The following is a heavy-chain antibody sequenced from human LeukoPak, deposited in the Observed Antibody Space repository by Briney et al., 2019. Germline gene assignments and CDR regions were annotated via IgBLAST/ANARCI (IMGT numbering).Heavy chain of an antibody. V-gene: IGHV3-7*01. J-gene: IGHJ4*02. Sequence: GGSLRLSCAASGFSFSNHWMTWVRQAPGKGLGWVASVNKDASEKSYLDSVKGRFTISRDNAKTSLYLQMSSLRVEDTAVYYCARGPPYGSRSDYFDSWGQGTLVTVST. D-gene: IGHD3-10*01. CDR2: VNKDASEK. CDR1: GFSFSNHW. CDR3: ARGPPYGSRSDYFDS.